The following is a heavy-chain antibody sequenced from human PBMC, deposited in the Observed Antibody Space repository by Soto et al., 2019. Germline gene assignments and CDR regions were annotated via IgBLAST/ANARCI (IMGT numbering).Heavy chain of an antibody. J-gene: IGHJ6*02. CDR1: GFTFNSHE. Sequence: GGSLRLSCAASGFTFNSHEMTWVRQAPGKGLEWISSISSSGGSIYYADSVKGRFTVSRDNAKNSLYLQMNSLRAEDTAVYYCAKNSGSSWYYYYGMDVWGQGTTVTVSS. CDR3: AKNSGSSWYYYYGMDV. V-gene: IGHV3-48*03. D-gene: IGHD6-13*01. CDR2: ISSSGGSI.